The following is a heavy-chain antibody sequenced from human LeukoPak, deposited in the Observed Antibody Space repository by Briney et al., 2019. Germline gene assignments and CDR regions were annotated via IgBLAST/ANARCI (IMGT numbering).Heavy chain of an antibody. D-gene: IGHD4/OR15-4a*01. V-gene: IGHV4-31*03. CDR1: GGSISSGGYC. CDR3: ARGRRRVLRIRNVVHDY. Sequence: SQTLSLTCTVSGGSISSGGYCWSWIRQHPGKGLEWIGYIYYSGSTYYNPSLKSRVTISVDTSKNQFSLKLSSVTAADTAVYYCARGRRRVLRIRNVVHDYWGQGTLVTVSS. J-gene: IGHJ4*02. CDR2: IYYSGST.